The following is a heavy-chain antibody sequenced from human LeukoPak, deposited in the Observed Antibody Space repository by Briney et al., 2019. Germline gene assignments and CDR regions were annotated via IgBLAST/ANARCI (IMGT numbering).Heavy chain of an antibody. Sequence: ASVKVSCKASGYTSTSYGISWVRQAPGQGLEWMGWISAYNGNTNYAQKLQGRVTMTTDTSTSTAYKELRSLRSDDTAVYYCARVGKLITIFGVVQSWFDPWGQGTLVTVSS. V-gene: IGHV1-18*01. CDR3: ARVGKLITIFGVVQSWFDP. J-gene: IGHJ5*02. D-gene: IGHD3-3*01. CDR1: GYTSTSYG. CDR2: ISAYNGNT.